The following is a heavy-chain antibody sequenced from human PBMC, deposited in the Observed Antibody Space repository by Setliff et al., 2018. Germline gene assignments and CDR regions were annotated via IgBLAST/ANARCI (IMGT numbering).Heavy chain of an antibody. CDR3: ASALIRRVAVAGKSQFDY. Sequence: ASVKVSCKASGGFSTHAISWVRQVPGQGLEWMGGIIPIFGTTDYAQNFQGRVTITTDESTSSAYLEMSNLRSEDTAVYYCASALIRRVAVAGKSQFDYWGQGTLVTVSS. J-gene: IGHJ4*01. V-gene: IGHV1-69*05. D-gene: IGHD6-19*01. CDR1: GGFSTHA. CDR2: IIPIFGTT.